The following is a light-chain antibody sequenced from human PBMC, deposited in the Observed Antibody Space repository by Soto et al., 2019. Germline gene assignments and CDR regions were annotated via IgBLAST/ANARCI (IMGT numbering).Light chain of an antibody. CDR2: GST. V-gene: IGLV1-40*01. CDR1: SSNIGAGYD. CDR3: QSYDTSLSGARV. Sequence: QPVLTQPPSVSGAPGQRVTISCTGGSSNIGAGYDVNWYQQFPGTVPRLLIYGSTNRPSGVPDRFSGSKSGTSASLAITGLQAEDEAHYHCQSYDTSLSGARVFGTGTKLTV. J-gene: IGLJ1*01.